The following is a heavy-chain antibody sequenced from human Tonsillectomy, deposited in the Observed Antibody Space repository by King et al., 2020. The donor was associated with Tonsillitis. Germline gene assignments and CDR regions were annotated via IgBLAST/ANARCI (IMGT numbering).Heavy chain of an antibody. CDR1: GFTFSGYA. Sequence: VQLVESGGGLVQPGGSLRLSCVASGFTFSGYAIIWVRQDPGKGLEWVSGISGSGATTYYADSVKGRFTLSRDNSKNTMYLQMNSLRAEDTAVYYCAKDYYDSGAPVRYGMDVWGRGTTVTVSS. D-gene: IGHD3-22*01. V-gene: IGHV3-23*04. J-gene: IGHJ6*02. CDR3: AKDYYDSGAPVRYGMDV. CDR2: ISGSGATT.